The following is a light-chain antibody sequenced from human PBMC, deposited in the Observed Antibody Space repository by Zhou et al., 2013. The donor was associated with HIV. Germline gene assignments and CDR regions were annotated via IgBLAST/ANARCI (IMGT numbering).Light chain of an antibody. J-gene: IGKJ4*01. CDR1: QGISSY. V-gene: IGKV1-39*01. CDR3: QQSYSTPPVT. Sequence: IQLTQSPSSLSASVGDRVTITCRASQGISSYLAWYQQKPGKAPKLLIYAASTLQSGVPSRFSGSGSGTDFTLTISSLQPEDFAIYYCQQSYSTPPVTFGGGTKVEIK. CDR2: AAS.